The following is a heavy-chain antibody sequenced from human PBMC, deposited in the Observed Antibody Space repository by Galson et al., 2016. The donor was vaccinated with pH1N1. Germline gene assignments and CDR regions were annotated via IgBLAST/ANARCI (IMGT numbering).Heavy chain of an antibody. V-gene: IGHV1-18*01. CDR1: GYTFSIYG. CDR2: ISAYNGNT. CDR3: ASAGYGDYVGYFDY. D-gene: IGHD4-17*01. Sequence: SVKVSCKASGYTFSIYGVTWVRQAPGQGLEWMGWISAYNGNTNYAQKLQGRVTMTTDTSTSTAYMELRSLRSDDTAVYYCASAGYGDYVGYFDYWGQGTLVTVSS. J-gene: IGHJ4*02.